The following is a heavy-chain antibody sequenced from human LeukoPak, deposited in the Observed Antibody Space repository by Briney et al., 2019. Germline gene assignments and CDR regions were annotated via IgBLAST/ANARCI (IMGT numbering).Heavy chain of an antibody. D-gene: IGHD6-6*01. CDR3: ARAKGSSLYFDY. V-gene: IGHV3-53*01. J-gene: IGHJ4*02. CDR1: GGSISSGGNY. Sequence: ETLSLTCTVSGGSISSGGNYWTWVRQAPGKGLEWVSVIYSGGSTYYADSVKGRFTISRDNSKNTLYLQMNSLRAEDTAVYYCARAKGSSLYFDYWGQGTLVTVSS. CDR2: IYSGGST.